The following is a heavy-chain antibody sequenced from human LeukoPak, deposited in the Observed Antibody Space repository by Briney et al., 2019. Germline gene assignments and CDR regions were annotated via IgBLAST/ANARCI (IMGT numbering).Heavy chain of an antibody. CDR3: SGTGVFRDHYQYMDV. Sequence: GGSPRLSCAASGFTFSSYAMHWVRQAPGKGLEWVAVISYDGSNKYYADSMKGRFTISRDNYKRTLYLQMNSLRGADTAVYYCSGTGVFRDHYQYMDVWGKGTTVIVSS. J-gene: IGHJ6*03. CDR2: ISYDGSNK. V-gene: IGHV3-30-3*01. D-gene: IGHD3-10*01. CDR1: GFTFSSYA.